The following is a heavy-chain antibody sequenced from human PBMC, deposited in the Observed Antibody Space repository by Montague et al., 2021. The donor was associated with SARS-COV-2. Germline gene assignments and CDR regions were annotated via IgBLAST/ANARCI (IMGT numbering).Heavy chain of an antibody. D-gene: IGHD1-26*01. V-gene: IGHV4-39*01. CDR3: ARQEADIVGATAFDY. CDR1: GGSISSSSYY. Sequence: SETLSLTCTVSGGSISSSSYYWGWIRQPPGKGLEWIGSIYCSGSTYYNPSLKSRVTISVDTSKNQFSLKLSSVTAADTAVYYCARQEADIVGATAFDYWGQGTLVTVSS. J-gene: IGHJ4*02. CDR2: IYCSGST.